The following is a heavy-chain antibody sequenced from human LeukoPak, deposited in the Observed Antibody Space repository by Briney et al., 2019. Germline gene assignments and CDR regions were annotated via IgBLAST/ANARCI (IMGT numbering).Heavy chain of an antibody. CDR1: GFTFSDYY. V-gene: IGHV3-11*04. CDR3: ARAPGYYDSSAYLYYYYYMDV. Sequence: PGGSLRLSCAASGFTFSDYYMSWIRQAPGKGLEWVSYISSSGSTIYYADSVKGRFTISRDNAKNSLYLQMNSLRAEDTAVYYCARAPGYYDSSAYLYYYYYMDVWGKGTTVTVSS. CDR2: ISSSGSTI. D-gene: IGHD3-22*01. J-gene: IGHJ6*03.